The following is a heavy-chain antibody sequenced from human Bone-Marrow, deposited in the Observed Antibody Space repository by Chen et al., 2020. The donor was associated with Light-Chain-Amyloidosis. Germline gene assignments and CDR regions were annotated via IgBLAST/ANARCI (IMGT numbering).Heavy chain of an antibody. V-gene: IGHV4-31*11. CDR3: ARVDFSAYYADY. Sequence: QVQLQESGPGLVKPSETLSLTCAVSGYSISSGGYYWSWIRQHPGKGLEWIGYIYYSGSTYYNPSLKSRVTISVDTSKNQFSLKLSSVTAADTAVYYCARVDFSAYYADYWGQGTLVTVSS. CDR1: GYSISSGGYY. CDR2: IYYSGST. J-gene: IGHJ4*02. D-gene: IGHD3-10*01.